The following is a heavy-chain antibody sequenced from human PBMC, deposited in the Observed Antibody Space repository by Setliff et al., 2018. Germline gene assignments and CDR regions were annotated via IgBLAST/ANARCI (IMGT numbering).Heavy chain of an antibody. V-gene: IGHV1-69*05. CDR3: VREGVDTRSSTDYRYYMDV. CDR2: TIPSFGST. J-gene: IGHJ6*03. D-gene: IGHD5-18*01. CDR1: GGTFSSYG. Sequence: WASVKVSCKASGGTFSSYGISWVRQAPGQGLEWMGGTIPSFGSTNYAQKFQGRVTIITDESTTTAYMELSSLGSEDTAVYYCVREGVDTRSSTDYRYYMDVWGKGTTVTVSS.